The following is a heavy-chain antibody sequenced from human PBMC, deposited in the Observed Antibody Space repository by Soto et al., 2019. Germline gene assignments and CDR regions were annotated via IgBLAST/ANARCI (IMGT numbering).Heavy chain of an antibody. CDR3: ARGVFYYGSGSYNYYYYMDD. CDR1: GYTFTSYA. D-gene: IGHD3-10*01. J-gene: IGHJ6*03. CDR2: INAGNGYT. Sequence: QVQLVQSGAEVKKPGASVKVSCKASGYTFTSYAMHWVRQAPGQRLEWMAWINAGNGYTKYSQKFQGRVTITRDTSASTAYMELSSLRSEDTAVYYCARGVFYYGSGSYNYYYYMDDWGKGTTVTVSS. V-gene: IGHV1-3*01.